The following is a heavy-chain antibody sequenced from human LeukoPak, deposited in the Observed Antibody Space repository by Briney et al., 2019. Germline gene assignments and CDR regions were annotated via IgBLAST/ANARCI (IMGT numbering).Heavy chain of an antibody. CDR2: IKSKTDGGKT. J-gene: IGHJ3*02. CDR3: TTDHVEMATILAFDI. CDR1: GFTFSNAW. D-gene: IGHD5-24*01. V-gene: IGHV3-15*01. Sequence: SGGSLRLSCAASGFTFSNAWMSWVRQAPGKGLEWVGRIKSKTDGGKTDHAAPMKGRFTIPRDDSKNTLYLKMHSLKTEDTAVYYCTTDHVEMATILAFDIWGQGTMVTVSS.